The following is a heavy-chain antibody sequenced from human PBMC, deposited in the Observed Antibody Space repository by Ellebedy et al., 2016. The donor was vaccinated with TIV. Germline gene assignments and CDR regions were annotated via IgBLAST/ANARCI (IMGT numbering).Heavy chain of an antibody. D-gene: IGHD4-17*01. V-gene: IGHV4-31*03. Sequence: SETLSLICTVSGDSISSGGYYWGWIRQHPGKGLEYIGYIYFSGRTDYNPSLKSRVTISVDTSKNQFSLNLSSVTAADTAVYYCARDFHDYGIDAFDIWGQGTMVTVSS. CDR3: ARDFHDYGIDAFDI. J-gene: IGHJ3*02. CDR2: IYFSGRT. CDR1: GDSISSGGYY.